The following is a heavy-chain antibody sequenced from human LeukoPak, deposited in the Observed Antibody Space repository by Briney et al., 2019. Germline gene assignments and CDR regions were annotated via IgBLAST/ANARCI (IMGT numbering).Heavy chain of an antibody. CDR1: GYSINSGYY. D-gene: IGHD6-19*01. CDR3: ARPSRYSSEIDY. Sequence: PSETLSLTCAVSGYSINSGYYWGWIRQPPGKGLEWINDIHHSGSTHYDPSLKSRVTISVDTSKNQFSLNLSSVTAADTAMYYCARPSRYSSEIDYWGQGTLVTVSS. CDR2: IHHSGST. V-gene: IGHV4-38-2*01. J-gene: IGHJ4*02.